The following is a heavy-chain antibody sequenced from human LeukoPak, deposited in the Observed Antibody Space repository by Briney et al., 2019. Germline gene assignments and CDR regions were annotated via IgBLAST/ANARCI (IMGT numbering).Heavy chain of an antibody. D-gene: IGHD5-18*01. CDR3: ARGLGRTTMVTRGGVRFDY. V-gene: IGHV1-8*01. Sequence: ASVKVSCKASGYTFTSYDINWVRQATGQGLEWMGWMNPNSGNTGSAQKFQGRVTMTRNTSITTAYMELSSLRSEDTAVYYCARGLGRTTMVTRGGVRFDYWGQGTLVTVSS. CDR2: MNPNSGNT. J-gene: IGHJ4*02. CDR1: GYTFTSYD.